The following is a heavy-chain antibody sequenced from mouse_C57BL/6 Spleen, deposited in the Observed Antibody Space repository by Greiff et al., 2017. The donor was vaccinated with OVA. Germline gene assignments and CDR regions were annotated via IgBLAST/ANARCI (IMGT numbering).Heavy chain of an antibody. V-gene: IGHV1-76*01. Sequence: VQLQQSGAELVRPGASVKPSCKASGYTFTDYYINWVKQRPGQGLEWIARIYPGSGNTYYNEKFKGKATLTAEKSSSTAYMQLSSLTSEDSAVYFCATLYYDYDGFAYWGQGTLVTVSA. J-gene: IGHJ3*01. D-gene: IGHD2-4*01. CDR2: IYPGSGNT. CDR1: GYTFTDYY. CDR3: ATLYYDYDGFAY.